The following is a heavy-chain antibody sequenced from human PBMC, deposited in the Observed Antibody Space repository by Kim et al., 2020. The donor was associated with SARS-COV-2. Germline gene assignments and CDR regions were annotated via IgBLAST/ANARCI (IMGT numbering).Heavy chain of an antibody. CDR2: ISFDGSIK. CDR1: QFTFSSYV. Sequence: GGSLRLSCAASQFTFSSYVMHWVRQAPGKGLEWVALISFDGSIKYYADSVKGRLTISRDNSKDTLCLQMHSLRAEDTAVYYCAREDIAPGDAFDIWGQGTMVTVSS. V-gene: IGHV3-30*04. J-gene: IGHJ3*02. CDR3: AREDIAPGDAFDI. D-gene: IGHD6-13*01.